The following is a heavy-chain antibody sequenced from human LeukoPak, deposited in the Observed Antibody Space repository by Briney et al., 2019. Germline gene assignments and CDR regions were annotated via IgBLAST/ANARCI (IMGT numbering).Heavy chain of an antibody. V-gene: IGHV1-24*01. J-gene: IGHJ6*02. CDR2: FDPEDGET. Sequence: ASVKVSCKVSGYTLTELSMHWVRQAPGKGLEWMGGFDPEDGETIYAQKFQGRVTMTEDTSTDTAYMELSSLRSEDTAVYYCATPAPDILTGYYFYYYGMDVWGQGTTVTVSS. D-gene: IGHD3-9*01. CDR1: GYTLTELS. CDR3: ATPAPDILTGYYFYYYGMDV.